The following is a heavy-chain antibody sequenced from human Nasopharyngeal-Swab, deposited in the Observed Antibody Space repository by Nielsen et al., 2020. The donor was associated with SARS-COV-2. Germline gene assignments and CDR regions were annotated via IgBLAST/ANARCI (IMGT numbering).Heavy chain of an antibody. J-gene: IGHJ4*02. CDR2: MNPNSGNT. CDR3: ARGGRYCSSTSCYSGSGFDY. D-gene: IGHD2-2*01. V-gene: IGHV1-8*01. Sequence: ASVKVSCKASGYTFTSYDINWVRRATGQGLEWMGWMNPNSGNTGYAQKFQGRVTMTRNTSISTAYMELSSLRSEDTAVYYCARGGRYCSSTSCYSGSGFDYWGQGTLVTVSS. CDR1: GYTFTSYD.